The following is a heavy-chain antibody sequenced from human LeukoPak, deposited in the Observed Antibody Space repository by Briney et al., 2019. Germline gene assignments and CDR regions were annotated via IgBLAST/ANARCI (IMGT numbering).Heavy chain of an antibody. CDR3: ARQGPTISALDY. V-gene: IGHV4-34*01. CDR2: INHSGST. J-gene: IGHJ4*02. CDR1: GGSFSGYY. Sequence: PSETLSLTCAVYGGSFSGYYWSWIRQPPGKGLEWIGEINHSGSTNYNPSLKSRVTISVDTSKNQFSLKLSSVTAADTAVYYCARQGPTISALDYWGQGTLVTVSS. D-gene: IGHD2-2*01.